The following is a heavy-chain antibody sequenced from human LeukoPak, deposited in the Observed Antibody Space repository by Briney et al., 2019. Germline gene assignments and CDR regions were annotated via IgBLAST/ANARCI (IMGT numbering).Heavy chain of an antibody. Sequence: GGSLRLSCTASGFTFGDYAMSWVRQAPGKGLEWVGFIRSKAYGGTTEYAASVKGRFTISRDDSKSIAYLQMNSLKTEDTAVYYCTRLWVDTAMSCIDYWGQGTLVTVSS. CDR1: GFTFGDYA. D-gene: IGHD5-18*01. CDR3: TRLWVDTAMSCIDY. CDR2: IRSKAYGGTT. V-gene: IGHV3-49*04. J-gene: IGHJ4*02.